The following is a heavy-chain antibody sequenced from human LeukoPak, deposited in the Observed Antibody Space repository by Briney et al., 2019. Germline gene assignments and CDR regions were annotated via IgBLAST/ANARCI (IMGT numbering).Heavy chain of an antibody. V-gene: IGHV3-30*18. CDR2: ISYDGSNK. CDR1: GFTFSSYG. J-gene: IGHJ4*02. D-gene: IGHD6-13*01. Sequence: GGSLRLSCAASGFTFSSYGMHWVRQAPGEGLEWVAVISYDGSNKYYADSVKGRFTISRDNSKNTLYLQMNSLRAEDTAVYYCAKDPYLAAAGTVYYFDYWGQGTLVTVSS. CDR3: AKDPYLAAAGTVYYFDY.